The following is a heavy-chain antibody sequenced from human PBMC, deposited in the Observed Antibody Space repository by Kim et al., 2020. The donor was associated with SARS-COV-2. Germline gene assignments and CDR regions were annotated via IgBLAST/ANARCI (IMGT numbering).Heavy chain of an antibody. V-gene: IGHV3-9*01. CDR3: AKDRTYGSGTFDA. CDR1: GFTFDDYA. Sequence: GGSLRLSCATSGFTFDDYAMHWVRQAPGKGLEWVSSISWNSVNIEYVDSVRGRFSISRDNAKNALFLQINSLRVEDTALYYCAKDRTYGSGTFDAWGRGTLVTVSA. J-gene: IGHJ3*01. D-gene: IGHD3-10*01. CDR2: ISWNSVNI.